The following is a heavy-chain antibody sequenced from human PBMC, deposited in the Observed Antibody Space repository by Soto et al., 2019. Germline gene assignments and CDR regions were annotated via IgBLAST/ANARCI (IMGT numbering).Heavy chain of an antibody. CDR1: GFTFSSYA. CDR3: AKDYTHGYDSYYFDY. V-gene: IGHV3-23*01. Sequence: GGSLRLSCAASGFTFSSYAMSWVRQAPGKGLEWVSAISGWGGSTYYADSVKGRFTISRDNSKNTLYLQMNSLRAEDTAVYYCAKDYTHGYDSYYFDYWGQGTLVTVSS. CDR2: ISGWGGST. D-gene: IGHD5-12*01. J-gene: IGHJ4*02.